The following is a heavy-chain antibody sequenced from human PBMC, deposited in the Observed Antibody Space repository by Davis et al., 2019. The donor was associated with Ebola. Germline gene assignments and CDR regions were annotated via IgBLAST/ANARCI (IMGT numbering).Heavy chain of an antibody. D-gene: IGHD3-22*01. V-gene: IGHV1-18*04. CDR1: GYTFTSYG. Sequence: ASVKVSCKASGYTFTSYGISWVRQAPGQGLEWMGWISAYNGNTNYAQKLQGRVTMTTDTSTSTAYMELSSLRSEDTAVYYCARAAYYYDSSGYYHSAFDIWGQGTMVTVSS. CDR3: ARAAYYYDSSGYYHSAFDI. J-gene: IGHJ3*02. CDR2: ISAYNGNT.